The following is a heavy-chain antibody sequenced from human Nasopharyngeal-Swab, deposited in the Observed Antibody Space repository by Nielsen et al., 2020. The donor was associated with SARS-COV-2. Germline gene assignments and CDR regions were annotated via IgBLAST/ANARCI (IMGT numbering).Heavy chain of an antibody. CDR2: IDPSDSYT. CDR3: ASRRFEYSSDPSRAFDI. J-gene: IGHJ3*02. V-gene: IGHV5-10-1*01. D-gene: IGHD6-6*01. Sequence: VRQMPGKGLGGMGRIDPSDSYTNYSPSFEGHVPISADKSISTAYLQWSSLKTSDTAMYYFASRRFEYSSDPSRAFDIWGQGTMVTVSS.